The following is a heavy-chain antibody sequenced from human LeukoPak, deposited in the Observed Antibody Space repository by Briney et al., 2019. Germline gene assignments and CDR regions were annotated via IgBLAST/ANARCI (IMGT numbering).Heavy chain of an antibody. CDR1: GGTFSSYA. CDR3: ARVGNGGSWPWEWFDP. CDR2: IIPIFGTA. J-gene: IGHJ5*02. Sequence: SVKVSCKASGGTFSSYAISWVRQAPGQGLEWMGGIIPIFGTANYAQKFQGKVTNTADETTSTAYMGLSSLRFDDTAVYYCARVGNGGSWPWEWFDPWGQGTLVTVSS. D-gene: IGHD2-8*01. V-gene: IGHV1-69*01.